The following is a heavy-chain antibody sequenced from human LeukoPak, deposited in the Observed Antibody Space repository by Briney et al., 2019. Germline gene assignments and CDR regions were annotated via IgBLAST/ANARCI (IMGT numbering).Heavy chain of an antibody. J-gene: IGHJ5*02. CDR1: GYTFTSYG. D-gene: IGHD3-10*01. CDR3: ARDHQDTGYYGSGRYFFAEHLTPRANWFDP. Sequence: ASVKVSCKASGYTFTSYGISWVRQAPGQGLEWMGWISAYNGNTNYAQKFQGRVTMTRDTSTSTVYMELSSLRSEDTAVYYCARDHQDTGYYGSGRYFFAEHLTPRANWFDPWGQGTLVTVSS. CDR2: ISAYNGNT. V-gene: IGHV1-18*01.